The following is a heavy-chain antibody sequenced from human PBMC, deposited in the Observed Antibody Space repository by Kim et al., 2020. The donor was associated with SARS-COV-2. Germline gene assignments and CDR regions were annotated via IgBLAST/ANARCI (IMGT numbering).Heavy chain of an antibody. V-gene: IGHV4-34*01. Sequence: TLSLTCAVYGGSFSGYYWSWIRQPPGQVLEWIVEINHSGSTNYNPSLKSRVTISVDTSKNQFSLKLSSGTSADTAVYYCARGLGIAAAGTLLYYYYYGMEVWGQGKPVTVSS. CDR1: GGSFSGYY. J-gene: IGHJ6*02. CDR3: ARGLGIAAAGTLLYYYYYGMEV. CDR2: INHSGST. D-gene: IGHD6-13*01.